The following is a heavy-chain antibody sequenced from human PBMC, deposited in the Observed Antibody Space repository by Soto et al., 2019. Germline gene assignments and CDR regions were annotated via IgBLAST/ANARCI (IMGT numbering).Heavy chain of an antibody. CDR3: ARGGYYYNSSAYYYTFDY. CDR1: GFTFSDYY. V-gene: IGHV3-11*06. Sequence: GGSLRLSCSASGFTFSDYYMSWIRQAPGKGLEWISYMSGSSRYTNYADSVKGRFTISRDNAKNSLYLQMNSLRAEDTAVYYCARGGYYYNSSAYYYTFDYWGQGTLVTVSS. J-gene: IGHJ4*02. D-gene: IGHD3-22*01. CDR2: MSGSSRYT.